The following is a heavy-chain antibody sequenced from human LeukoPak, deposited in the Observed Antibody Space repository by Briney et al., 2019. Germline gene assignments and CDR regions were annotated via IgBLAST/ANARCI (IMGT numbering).Heavy chain of an antibody. CDR3: AKATVATRRGGYYFDY. CDR1: GFTLSSYA. J-gene: IGHJ4*02. CDR2: IGGSGGST. V-gene: IGHV3-23*01. Sequence: GGSLSLSWAASGFTLSSYAMRWVRQAPGKGLEWVSAIGGSGGSTYYADSVKGRFTISRDNSKNTLYLQMNSLRAEDTAVYYCAKATVATRRGGYYFDYWGQGTLVTVSS. D-gene: IGHD5-12*01.